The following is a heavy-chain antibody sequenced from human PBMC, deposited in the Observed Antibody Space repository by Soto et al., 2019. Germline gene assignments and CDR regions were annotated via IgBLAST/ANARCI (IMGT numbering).Heavy chain of an antibody. J-gene: IGHJ4*02. V-gene: IGHV1-18*01. Sequence: QVQLMQSGIEMKKPGASVKVSCKTSGYTFSTFGINWVRQVPGQGLEWMGWVSGYNGNTKYAQTFQDRVTMTTDTATKTAYMELRSLKSDDTAVYYCARSVHGATVCTDWGQGTLVAVSS. CDR3: ARSVHGATVCTD. CDR2: VSGYNGNT. CDR1: GYTFSTFG. D-gene: IGHD4-17*01.